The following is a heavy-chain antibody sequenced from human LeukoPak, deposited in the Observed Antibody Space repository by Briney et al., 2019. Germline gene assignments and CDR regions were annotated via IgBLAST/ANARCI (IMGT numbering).Heavy chain of an antibody. D-gene: IGHD6-13*01. CDR3: ARDRYSPAAGAPDY. J-gene: IGHJ4*02. V-gene: IGHV3-30-3*01. CDR2: ISYDGSNK. Sequence: PGGSLRLSCAASGFTFSSYAMHWVRQAPGKGLEWVAVISYDGSNKYYADSVKGRFTISRDNSKNTLYLQMNSLRAEDTAVYYCARDRYSPAAGAPDYWGQGTLVTVSS. CDR1: GFTFSSYA.